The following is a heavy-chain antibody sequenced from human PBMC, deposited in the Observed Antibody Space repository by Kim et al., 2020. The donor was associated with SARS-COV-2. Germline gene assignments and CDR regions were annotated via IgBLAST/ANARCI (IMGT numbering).Heavy chain of an antibody. CDR2: INAGNGNT. CDR1: GYTFTSYT. J-gene: IGHJ4*02. D-gene: IGHD3-10*01. Sequence: ASVKVSCKASGYTFTSYTMHWVRQAPGQRLEWMGWINAGNGNTKYSQKFQGRVTITRDTSASTAYMELSSLRSEDTAVYYCARATIWFGAYDYWGQRTLVTVSS. V-gene: IGHV1-3*01. CDR3: ARATIWFGAYDY.